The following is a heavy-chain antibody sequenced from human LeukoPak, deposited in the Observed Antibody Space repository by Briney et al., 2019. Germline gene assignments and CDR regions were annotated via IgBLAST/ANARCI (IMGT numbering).Heavy chain of an antibody. CDR1: GFTFSSYA. CDR3: ADSSSWYFPYY. Sequence: GGSLRLSCAASGFTFSSYAMSWVRQAPGKGLEWVSAISGSGGSTYYADSVKGRFTISRDNSKNTLYLQMNSLRAEDMAVYYCADSSSWYFPYYWGQGTLVTVSS. V-gene: IGHV3-23*01. CDR2: ISGSGGST. D-gene: IGHD6-13*01. J-gene: IGHJ4*02.